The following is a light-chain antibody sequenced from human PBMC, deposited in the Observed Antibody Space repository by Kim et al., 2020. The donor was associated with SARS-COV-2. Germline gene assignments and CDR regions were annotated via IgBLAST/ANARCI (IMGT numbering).Light chain of an antibody. Sequence: LSPGERATRACRASQSISRYLAWYQQKPGQAPRLLIYDASNRATGIPARFSGSGSGTDFTLTISSLESEDFAVYYCQQRSNWPPYTFGQGTKLEI. CDR2: DAS. CDR3: QQRSNWPPYT. CDR1: QSISRY. J-gene: IGKJ2*01. V-gene: IGKV3-11*01.